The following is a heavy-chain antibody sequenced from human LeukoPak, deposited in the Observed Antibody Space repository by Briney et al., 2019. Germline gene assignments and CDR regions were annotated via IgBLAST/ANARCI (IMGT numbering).Heavy chain of an antibody. CDR3: ARVSTWDVVPAALRVGYAFDI. Sequence: SETLSLTCTVSGGSISSGGYYWSWIRQPPGKGLEWIGYIYHSGSTYYNPSLKSRVTISVDRSKNQFSLKLSSVTAADTAVYYCARVSTWDVVPAALRVGYAFDIWGQGTMVTVSS. CDR2: IYHSGST. D-gene: IGHD2-2*01. CDR1: GGSISSGGYY. J-gene: IGHJ3*02. V-gene: IGHV4-30-2*01.